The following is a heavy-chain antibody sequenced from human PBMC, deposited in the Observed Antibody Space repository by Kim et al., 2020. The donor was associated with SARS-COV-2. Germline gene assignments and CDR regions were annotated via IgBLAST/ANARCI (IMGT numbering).Heavy chain of an antibody. CDR3: ARVDIVVVPPAEQLYYYYGMDV. V-gene: IGHV1-18*04. CDR2: ISAYNGNT. Sequence: ASVKVSCKASGYTFTSYGISWVRQAPGQGLEWMGWISAYNGNTNYAQKLQGRVTMTTDTSTSTAYMELRSLRSDDTAVYYCARVDIVVVPPAEQLYYYYGMDVWGQGTTVTVSS. CDR1: GYTFTSYG. D-gene: IGHD2-2*01. J-gene: IGHJ6*02.